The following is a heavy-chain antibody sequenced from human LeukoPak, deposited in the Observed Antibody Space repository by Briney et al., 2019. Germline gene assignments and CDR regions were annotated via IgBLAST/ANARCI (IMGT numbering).Heavy chain of an antibody. CDR1: GFTFSSYS. Sequence: MSGGSLRLSCAASGFTFSSYSINWVRQAPGKGLEWVSSISSSSYIYYADSVKGRFTISRDNAKNSLYLQMNSLRAEDTAVYYCARDWGYYYYYGMDVWGQGTTVTVSS. V-gene: IGHV3-21*01. D-gene: IGHD3-16*01. J-gene: IGHJ6*02. CDR2: ISSSSYI. CDR3: ARDWGYYYYYGMDV.